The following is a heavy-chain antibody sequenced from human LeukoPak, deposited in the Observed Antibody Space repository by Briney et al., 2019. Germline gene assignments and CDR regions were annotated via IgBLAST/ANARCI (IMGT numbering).Heavy chain of an antibody. J-gene: IGHJ4*02. D-gene: IGHD3-3*01. CDR3: ARGAIYYDFWSGYYS. V-gene: IGHV4-34*01. Sequence: SETLPLTCAVYGGSFSGYYWSWIRQPPGKGLEWIGEINHSGSTNYNPSLKSRVTISVDTSKNQFSLKLSSVTAADTAVYYCARGAIYYDFWSGYYSWGQGTLVTVSS. CDR2: INHSGST. CDR1: GGSFSGYY.